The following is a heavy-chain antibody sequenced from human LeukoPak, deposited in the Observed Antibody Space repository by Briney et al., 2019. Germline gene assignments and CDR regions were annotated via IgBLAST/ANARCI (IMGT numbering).Heavy chain of an antibody. CDR1: GFTFDDYA. Sequence: GGSLRLSFAASGFTFDDYAMHGVRQAPGKGLEWVSVISWNSGSIGYADSVKGRFTISRDNAKNSLYLQMNSLRAEDTALYYCAKGHLINFGIRDAFDIWGQGTMVTVSS. CDR3: AKGHLINFGIRDAFDI. J-gene: IGHJ3*02. CDR2: ISWNSGSI. V-gene: IGHV3-9*01. D-gene: IGHD3-10*01.